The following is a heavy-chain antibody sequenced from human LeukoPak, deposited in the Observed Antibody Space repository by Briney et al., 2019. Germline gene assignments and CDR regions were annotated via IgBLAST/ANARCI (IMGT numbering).Heavy chain of an antibody. CDR1: RFTFSSYS. J-gene: IGHJ3*02. D-gene: IGHD1-26*01. V-gene: IGHV3-21*01. CDR3: ARAGATISHWNWRNDAFDI. CDR2: ISSSSSYI. Sequence: GGSLRLSCAASRFTFSSYSMNWVRQAPGKGLEWVSSISSSSSYIYYADSVKGRFTISRDNAKNSLYLQMNSLRAEDTAVYYCARAGATISHWNWRNDAFDIWGQGTMVTVSS.